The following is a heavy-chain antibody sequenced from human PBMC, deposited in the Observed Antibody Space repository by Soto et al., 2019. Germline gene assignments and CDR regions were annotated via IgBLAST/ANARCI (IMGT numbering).Heavy chain of an antibody. CDR3: ARDSAFSLAGPSFDF. Sequence: EVRLVESGGGLVKPGESLTLSCKGFDFILSPSTIHWVRRAPGKGLEWVSSISSSGHYIDYADSSQGRFTISRDNAKNSLFLNMNSLRAEDTAVYYCARDSAFSLAGPSFDFWGQGTLVTVSS. V-gene: IGHV3-21*01. CDR1: DFILSPST. J-gene: IGHJ5*01. D-gene: IGHD3-3*01. CDR2: ISSSGHYI.